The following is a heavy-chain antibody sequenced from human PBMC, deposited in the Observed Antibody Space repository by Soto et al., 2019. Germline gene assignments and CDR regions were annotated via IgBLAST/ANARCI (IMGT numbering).Heavy chain of an antibody. V-gene: IGHV3-13*01. Sequence: HPGGSLRLSCAASGFTFSSYDMPWVRQATGKSLEWVSAIGTAGDTYYPGSVKGRFTISRENAKNSLYLQMNSLRAGDTAVYYCARGTVSGGSWWWFDPWGQGT. D-gene: IGHD2-15*01. CDR2: IGTAGDT. J-gene: IGHJ5*02. CDR1: GFTFSSYD. CDR3: ARGTVSGGSWWWFDP.